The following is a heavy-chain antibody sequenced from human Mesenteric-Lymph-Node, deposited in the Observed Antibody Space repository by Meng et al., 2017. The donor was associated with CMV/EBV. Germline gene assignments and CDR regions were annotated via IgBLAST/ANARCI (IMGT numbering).Heavy chain of an antibody. D-gene: IGHD2-2*02. J-gene: IGHJ4*02. CDR2: IIPIFGSA. CDR3: AKSIGGCTSAACYNLDY. CDR1: GYTFTSYY. Sequence: SVKVSCKASGYTFTSYYMHWVRQAPGRGLEWMGGIIPIFGSADYSQKFQGRVTITTDESTGTAYMELSSLTSEDTAIYYCAKSIGGCTSAACYNLDYWGQGTLVTVSS. V-gene: IGHV1-69*05.